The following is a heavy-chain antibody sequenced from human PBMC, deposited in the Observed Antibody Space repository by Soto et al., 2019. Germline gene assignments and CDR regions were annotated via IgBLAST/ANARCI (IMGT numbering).Heavy chain of an antibody. CDR1: GGSFSNYG. CDR2: IIPVFGTP. CDR3: ARGDATKIIVTTYYSLDV. Sequence: GASVKVSCKASGGSFSNYGISWVRQAPGKGLEWMGGIIPVFGTPHYAQKFQDRVTITADESTSTVYMEVSGLTSDDTAVYYCARGDATKIIVTTYYSLDVWGQGTTVTVSS. D-gene: IGHD3-22*01. J-gene: IGHJ6*02. V-gene: IGHV1-69*13.